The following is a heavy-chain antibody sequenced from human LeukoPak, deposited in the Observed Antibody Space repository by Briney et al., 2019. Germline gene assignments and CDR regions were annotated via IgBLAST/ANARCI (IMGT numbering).Heavy chain of an antibody. V-gene: IGHV3-15*01. J-gene: IGHJ4*02. Sequence: PGGSLRLSCAASGFTFSNAWMSWVRQAPGKGLEWVGRIKSKTDGGTTDYAAPVKGRFTISRDDSKNTLYLQMNSLKTEDTAVYYCTTEYCSSTSCYVGFGYWGQGTLVTVSS. D-gene: IGHD2-2*01. CDR3: TTEYCSSTSCYVGFGY. CDR1: GFTFSNAW. CDR2: IKSKTDGGTT.